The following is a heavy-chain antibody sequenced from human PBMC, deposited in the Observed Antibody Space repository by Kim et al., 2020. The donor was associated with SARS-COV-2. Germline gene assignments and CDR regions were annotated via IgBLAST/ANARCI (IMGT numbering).Heavy chain of an antibody. CDR3: ARDWGSGWGE. Sequence: GGSLRLSCAASGFTFSSYAMHLVRQAPGKGLEWVAVISYDGSNKYYADSVKGRFTISRDNSKNTLYLQMNSLRAEDTAVYYCARDWGSGWGEWGQGPLVTVSS. V-gene: IGHV3-30-3*01. D-gene: IGHD6-19*01. CDR1: GFTFSSYA. J-gene: IGHJ4*02. CDR2: ISYDGSNK.